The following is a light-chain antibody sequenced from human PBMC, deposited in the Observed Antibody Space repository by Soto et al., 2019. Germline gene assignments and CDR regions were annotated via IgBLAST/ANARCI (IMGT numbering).Light chain of an antibody. CDR1: SSDVGSYSL. J-gene: IGLJ1*01. Sequence: QSVLTQPASVSGSPGQSITISCTGSSSDVGSYSLVSWYQQHPGEAPKLIIYEGTKRPSGVSNRFSASKSGNTASLTISGLQAEDEADYHCCSYAGSYSYVFGVGTKVTVL. V-gene: IGLV2-23*01. CDR2: EGT. CDR3: CSYAGSYSYV.